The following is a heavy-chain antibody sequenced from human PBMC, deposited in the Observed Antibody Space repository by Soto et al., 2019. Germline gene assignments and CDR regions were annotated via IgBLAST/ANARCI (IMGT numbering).Heavy chain of an antibody. J-gene: IGHJ6*02. V-gene: IGHV5-51*01. CDR1: GYSFTNNW. CDR2: IYPDDSDI. CDR3: ARLSGFYGMDV. Sequence: GESLKISCKASGYSFTNNWIGWVRQMPGKGLEWMAFIYPDDSDIRYSPSFQGQVTISADKSITTAYLQWSSLRASDSAIYYCARLSGFYGMDVWGQGTTVTV.